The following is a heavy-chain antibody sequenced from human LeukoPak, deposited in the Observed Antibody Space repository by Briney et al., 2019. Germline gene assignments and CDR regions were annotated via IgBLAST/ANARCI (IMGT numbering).Heavy chain of an antibody. CDR3: ARPPWGYCSGGSCLN. CDR1: GFTFSSYS. V-gene: IGHV3-21*01. CDR2: ISSSSSYI. Sequence: GGSLRLSCAASGFTFSSYSMNWVRQAPGKGLEWVSSISSSSSYIYYADSVKGRFTISRDNAKNSLYLQMNSLIAEDTAVYYCARPPWGYCSGGSCLNWGQGTLVTVSS. J-gene: IGHJ4*02. D-gene: IGHD2-15*01.